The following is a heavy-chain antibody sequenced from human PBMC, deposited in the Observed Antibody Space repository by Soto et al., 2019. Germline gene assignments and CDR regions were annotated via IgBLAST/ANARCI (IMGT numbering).Heavy chain of an antibody. CDR1: GGSISSYY. V-gene: IGHV4-59*08. D-gene: IGHD3-16*02. Sequence: SETLSLTCTVSGGSISSYYWSWIRQPPGKGLEWIGYIYYSGSTNYNPSLKSRVTISVDTSKNQFSLKLSSVTAADTAVYYCARQAMITFGGVIVSYGGPFDYWGQGTLVTVSS. J-gene: IGHJ4*02. CDR3: ARQAMITFGGVIVSYGGPFDY. CDR2: IYYSGST.